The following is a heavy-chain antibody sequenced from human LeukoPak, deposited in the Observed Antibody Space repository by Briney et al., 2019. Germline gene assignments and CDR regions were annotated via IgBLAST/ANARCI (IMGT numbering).Heavy chain of an antibody. CDR3: ARTELDDAFDI. Sequence: PSETLSLTCTVSGGSISSYYWSWIRQPPGKGLEWIGYIYYSGSTNYNPSLKSRVTISVDTSKNRFSLKLSSVTAADTAVYYCARTELDDAFDIWGQGTMVTVSS. J-gene: IGHJ3*02. CDR2: IYYSGST. D-gene: IGHD1-1*01. V-gene: IGHV4-59*01. CDR1: GGSISSYY.